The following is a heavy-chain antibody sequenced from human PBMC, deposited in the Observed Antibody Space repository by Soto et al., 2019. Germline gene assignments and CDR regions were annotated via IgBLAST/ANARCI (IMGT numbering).Heavy chain of an antibody. Sequence: QVQLVQSGAEVKNPGASVTVSCKASGFTFTSYGISWVRQAPGQGLEWMGWISANNGSTNYAQNLQGRVTMTTDTSTNTAYMELRSLRSDDTAMYYCARDAGLATHYWGQGTLVTVSS. D-gene: IGHD3-9*01. CDR1: GFTFTSYG. V-gene: IGHV1-18*01. J-gene: IGHJ4*02. CDR2: ISANNGST. CDR3: ARDAGLATHY.